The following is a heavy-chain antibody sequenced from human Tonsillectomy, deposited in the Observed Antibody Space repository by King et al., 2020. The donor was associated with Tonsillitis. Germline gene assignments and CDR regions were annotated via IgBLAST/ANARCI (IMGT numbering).Heavy chain of an antibody. Sequence: QLVQSGAEVKKPGASVKVSCKASGYTFTSYDINWVRQATGQGLEWMGWMNPNSGNTGYAQKFQGRGTMTRNTSISTAYMELSSLRSEDTAVYYCARDHQIVVVPASYYYGMDVWGQGTTVTVSS. CDR1: GYTFTSYD. J-gene: IGHJ6*02. CDR3: ARDHQIVVVPASYYYGMDV. V-gene: IGHV1-8*01. D-gene: IGHD2-2*01. CDR2: MNPNSGNT.